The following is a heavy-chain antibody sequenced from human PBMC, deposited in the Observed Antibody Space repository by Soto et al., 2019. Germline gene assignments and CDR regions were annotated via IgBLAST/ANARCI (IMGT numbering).Heavy chain of an antibody. D-gene: IGHD3-10*01. J-gene: IGHJ4*02. CDR3: ARDLTSVRGS. V-gene: IGHV1-69*01. CDR2: IIPIFDAT. Sequence: QAQMVQSGAEVKKPGSSARVSCKVSGGTFSRHSISWVRQAPGQGLEWMGGIIPIFDATQYAQKFQGRLTITADESTTTFHMDLSGLRPEDTPIYYCARDLTSVRGSWGQGTLVTVS. CDR1: GGTFSRHS.